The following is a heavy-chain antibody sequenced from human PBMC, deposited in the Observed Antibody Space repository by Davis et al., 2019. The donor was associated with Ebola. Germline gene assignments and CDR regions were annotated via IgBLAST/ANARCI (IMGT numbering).Heavy chain of an antibody. J-gene: IGHJ4*02. CDR3: ARGKHLFDY. Sequence: PGGSLRLSCTVSGGSISSYYWSWIRQPPGKGLEWIGYIYYSGSTNYNPSLKSRVTISVDTSKNHFSLKLSSVTAADTAVYYCARGKHLFDYWGQGTLVTVSS. CDR1: GGSISSYY. V-gene: IGHV4-59*01. CDR2: IYYSGST.